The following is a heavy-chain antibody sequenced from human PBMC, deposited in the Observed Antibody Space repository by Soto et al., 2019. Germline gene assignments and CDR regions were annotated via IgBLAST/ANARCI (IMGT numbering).Heavy chain of an antibody. CDR2: MYYSGST. Sequence: SETLSLTCTVSGDSISTSSSYYWGWTRQPPGKGLEWLANMYYSGSTYYNPSLKSRVAISLDKSKNQFSLKLTSVTAADTAVYFCARGVNYDNERVDAFDVWGKGTMVTVSS. J-gene: IGHJ3*01. D-gene: IGHD3-22*01. V-gene: IGHV4-39*07. CDR3: ARGVNYDNERVDAFDV. CDR1: GDSISTSSSYY.